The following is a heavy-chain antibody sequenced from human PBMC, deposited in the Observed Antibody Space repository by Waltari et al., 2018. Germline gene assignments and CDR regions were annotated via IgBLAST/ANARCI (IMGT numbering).Heavy chain of an antibody. D-gene: IGHD2-15*01. Sequence: QLQLQESGPGLVKPSETLSLTCTVSGGSISSSSYYWGWIRQPPGKGLEWIGSIYYSGSTYYNPSLKSRVTISVDTSKNQFSLKLSSVTAADTAVYYCARDRMVAATPTGPYDAFDIWGQGTMVTVSS. CDR2: IYYSGST. CDR1: GGSISSSSYY. CDR3: ARDRMVAATPTGPYDAFDI. J-gene: IGHJ3*02. V-gene: IGHV4-39*07.